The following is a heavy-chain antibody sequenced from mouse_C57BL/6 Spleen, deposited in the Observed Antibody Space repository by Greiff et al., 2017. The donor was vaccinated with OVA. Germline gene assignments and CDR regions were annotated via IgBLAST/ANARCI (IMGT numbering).Heavy chain of an antibody. CDR2: IYPSDSET. Sequence: QVQLQQPGAELVRPGSSVKLSCKASGYTFTSYWMDWVKQRPGQGLEWIGNIYPSDSETHYNQKFKDKATLTVDKSSSTAYMQLSSLTSEDSAVYYGARSLITTVFYWYFEVWGTGTTVTVSS. V-gene: IGHV1-61*01. J-gene: IGHJ1*03. CDR1: GYTFTSYW. CDR3: ARSLITTVFYWYFEV. D-gene: IGHD1-2*01.